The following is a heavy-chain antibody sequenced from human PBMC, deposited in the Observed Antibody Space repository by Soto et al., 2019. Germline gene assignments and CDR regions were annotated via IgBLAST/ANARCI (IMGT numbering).Heavy chain of an antibody. D-gene: IGHD3-3*01. V-gene: IGHV4-34*01. J-gene: IGHJ6*02. Sequence: QVQLQQWGAGLLKPSETLSLTCAVYGGSFSGYYWSWIRQPPGKGLEWIGEINHSGSTNYNPSLKSRVTTRVEPSKNQCSLKPSSVTAADTAVYYCAIGRRDFWSGFTHYNYYGMDVWGQGTTVTVSS. CDR3: AIGRRDFWSGFTHYNYYGMDV. CDR1: GGSFSGYY. CDR2: INHSGST.